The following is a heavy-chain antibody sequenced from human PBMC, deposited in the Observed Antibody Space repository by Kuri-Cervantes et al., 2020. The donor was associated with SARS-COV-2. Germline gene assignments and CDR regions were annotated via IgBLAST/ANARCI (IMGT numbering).Heavy chain of an antibody. Sequence: GSLRLSCAVYGGSFSGYYWNWIRQPPGKGLEWIGEINHSGSTNYNPSLKSRVTISVDTSKNQFSLKLSSVTAADTAVYYCARASTTIYGVLIMLFSSNAFAIWGQGTLVTVSS. J-gene: IGHJ3*02. V-gene: IGHV4-34*01. CDR3: ARASTTIYGVLIMLFSSNAFAI. CDR1: GGSFSGYY. CDR2: INHSGST. D-gene: IGHD3-3*01.